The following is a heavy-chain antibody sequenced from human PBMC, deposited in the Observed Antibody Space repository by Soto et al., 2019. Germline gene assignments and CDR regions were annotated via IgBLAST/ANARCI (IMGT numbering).Heavy chain of an antibody. CDR3: TAGCYCTGDSCFPRRLYYYYGMDV. D-gene: IGHD2-15*01. CDR2: IKSKPDGGTT. CDR1: GFTFSNAW. V-gene: IGHV3-15*01. Sequence: GGSLRLSCAASGFTFSNAWMSWVRQAPGKGLEWVGRIKSKPDGGTTDYAEPVKGRFTISRDDSKHTLYIQMNSPKTESTALYYFTAGCYCTGDSCFPRRLYYYYGMDVWGQGTPVTVSS. J-gene: IGHJ6*02.